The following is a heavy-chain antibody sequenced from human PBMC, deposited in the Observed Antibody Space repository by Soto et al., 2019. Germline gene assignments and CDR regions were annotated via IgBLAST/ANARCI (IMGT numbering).Heavy chain of an antibody. J-gene: IGHJ4*02. V-gene: IGHV3-33*01. CDR2: IWYDGSNK. CDR1: GFTFSSYG. D-gene: IGHD6-6*01. CDR3: ARGGFAIAARYYFDY. Sequence: PGGSLRLSCAASGFTFSSYGMHWVRQAPGKGLEWVAVIWYDGSNKYYADSVKGRFTISRDNSKNTLYLQMNSLRAEDTAVYYCARGGFAIAARYYFDYWGQGTLVTVSS.